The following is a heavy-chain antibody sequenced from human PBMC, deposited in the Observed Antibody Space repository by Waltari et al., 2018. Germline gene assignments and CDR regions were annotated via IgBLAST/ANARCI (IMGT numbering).Heavy chain of an antibody. CDR2: IYWNDDK. D-gene: IGHD2-2*01. V-gene: IGHV2-5*01. Sequence: QITLKESGPTLVKPTQTLTLTCTFSGFSLSTTGVGVGWVRQPPGKALECLALIYWNDDKRLSPSLKSRPTNTKDTANSQVGLTITNMDPVEGATYHCVPVRPHAHTWFLGYYAGWGQGTVVNVSP. CDR3: VPVRPHAHTWFLGYYAG. CDR1: GFSLSTTGVG. J-gene: IGHJ4*02.